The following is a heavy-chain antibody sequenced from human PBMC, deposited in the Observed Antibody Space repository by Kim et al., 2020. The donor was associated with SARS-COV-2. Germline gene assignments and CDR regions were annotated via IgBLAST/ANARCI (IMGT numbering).Heavy chain of an antibody. CDR3: AKDPGGSSGWYVGDY. D-gene: IGHD6-19*01. J-gene: IGHJ4*02. V-gene: IGHV3-23*01. CDR2: ISGSGGST. Sequence: GGSLRLSCAASGFTFSSYAMSWVRQAPGKGLEWVSAISGSGGSTYYADSVKGRFTISRDNSKNTLYLQMNSLRAEDTAVYYCAKDPGGSSGWYVGDYWGQGTLVTVSS. CDR1: GFTFSSYA.